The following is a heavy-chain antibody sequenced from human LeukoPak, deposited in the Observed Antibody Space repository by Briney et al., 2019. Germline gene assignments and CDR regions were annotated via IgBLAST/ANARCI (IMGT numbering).Heavy chain of an antibody. CDR2: IYYSGST. D-gene: IGHD3-3*01. J-gene: IGHJ6*03. Sequence: PSETLSLTCTVSGGSISSSSYYWGWIRQPPGKGLEWIGSIYYSGSTYYNPSLKSRVTISVDTSKNQFSLKLSSVTAADTAVYYCARAYDFWSGLYISYMDVWGKGTTVTVSS. CDR3: ARAYDFWSGLYISYMDV. CDR1: GGSISSSSYY. V-gene: IGHV4-39*07.